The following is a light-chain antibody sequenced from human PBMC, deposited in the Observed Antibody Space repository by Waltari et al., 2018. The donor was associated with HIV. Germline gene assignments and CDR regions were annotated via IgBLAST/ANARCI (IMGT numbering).Light chain of an antibody. CDR3: QQYLDWPAWT. CDR1: RNMGGN. CDR2: CAS. J-gene: IGKJ1*01. V-gene: IGKV3D-15*01. Sequence: EMVMTQSPATLAVFPGETATLSCRAERNMGGNLAWYQQKPDQARRLLLFCASSRPASIPARFSGRGFGTAFSPPISTLQPADAAIYYCQQYLDWPAWTFGQGTKVEV.